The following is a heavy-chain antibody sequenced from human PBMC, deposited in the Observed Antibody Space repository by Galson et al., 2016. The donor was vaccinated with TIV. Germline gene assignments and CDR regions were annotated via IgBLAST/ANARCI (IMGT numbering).Heavy chain of an antibody. V-gene: IGHV3-30*02. J-gene: IGHJ6*02. CDR1: GFTFSTYV. CDR2: VRYDGGHK. CDR3: AKGMAIFGVIPPWGGMDV. D-gene: IGHD3-3*01. Sequence: SLRLSCAASGFTFSTYVMHWVRQAPGKGLEWVALVRYDGGHKNYADSVKGRFTISRDNSKYTLYLQMNSLRAEDTAVYYCAKGMAIFGVIPPWGGMDVWGQGTTVTVSS.